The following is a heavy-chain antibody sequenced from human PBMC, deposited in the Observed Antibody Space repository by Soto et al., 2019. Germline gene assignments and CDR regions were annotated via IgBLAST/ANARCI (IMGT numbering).Heavy chain of an antibody. V-gene: IGHV4-34*01. D-gene: IGHD6-19*01. CDR2: INHSGST. CDR3: ARKSSRGYSRGWYPGYFDY. J-gene: IGHJ4*02. Sequence: ETLSLTCAVYGGSFSGYYWSWIRQPPGKGLEWIGEINHSGSTNYNPSLKSRVTISVDTSKDQFSLKLSSVTAADTAVYYCARKSSRGYSRGWYPGYFDYWGQGTLVTVSS. CDR1: GGSFSGYY.